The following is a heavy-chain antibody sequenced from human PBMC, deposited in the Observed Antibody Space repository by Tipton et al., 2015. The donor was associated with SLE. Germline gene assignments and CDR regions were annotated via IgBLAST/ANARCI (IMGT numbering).Heavy chain of an antibody. CDR2: IYYSGST. CDR3: ARGDPGSSSWYAPPFGY. Sequence: TLSLTCTVSGGSISSGGYYWSWIRQHPGKGLEWIGYIYYSGSTYYNPSLKSRVTISVDTSKNQFSLKLSSVTAADTAVYYCARGDPGSSSWYAPPFGYWGQGTLATVSS. J-gene: IGHJ4*02. D-gene: IGHD6-13*01. V-gene: IGHV4-31*03. CDR1: GGSISSGGYY.